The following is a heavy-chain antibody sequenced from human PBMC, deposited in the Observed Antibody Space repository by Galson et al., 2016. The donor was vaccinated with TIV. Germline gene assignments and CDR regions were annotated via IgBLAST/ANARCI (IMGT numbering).Heavy chain of an antibody. J-gene: IGHJ4*02. CDR1: GMTFSNYE. Sequence: SLRLSCAASGMTFSNYEMNWVRQAPGKGLEWVSYISTGGTSKYYADSVKGRFTISRDDAKNSLYLQMNSLRPDDTAVYYCARDAWFGELLYPNFDFWGQGTLVTVSS. V-gene: IGHV3-48*03. CDR2: ISTGGTSK. CDR3: ARDAWFGELLYPNFDF. D-gene: IGHD3-10*01.